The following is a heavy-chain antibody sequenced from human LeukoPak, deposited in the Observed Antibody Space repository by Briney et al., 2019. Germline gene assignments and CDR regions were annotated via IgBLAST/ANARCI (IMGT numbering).Heavy chain of an antibody. CDR1: GFTFSSYW. J-gene: IGHJ3*02. Sequence: GGSLRLSCAASGFTFSSYWMHWVRQAPGKGLEWVSRINSYGSTTTYADSVKGRFTISRDNAKNTLYLQMNSLRAEDTALYHCARGKYSSSWDDAFDIWGQGTMATVSS. CDR3: ARGKYSSSWDDAFDI. D-gene: IGHD6-13*01. CDR2: INSYGSTT. V-gene: IGHV3-74*01.